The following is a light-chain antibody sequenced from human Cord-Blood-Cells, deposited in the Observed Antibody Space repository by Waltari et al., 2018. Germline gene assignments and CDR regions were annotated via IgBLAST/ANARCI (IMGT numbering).Light chain of an antibody. CDR2: GAS. J-gene: IGKJ1*01. CDR3: QQYNNWPSWT. V-gene: IGKV3-15*01. CDR1: QRVSSN. Sequence: EIEMTQYPATMSVSPGERATLSCRASQRVSSNLAWYQQKPGQAPRLLIYGASTRATGIPARFSGSGSGTEFTLTISSLQSEDFAVYYCQQYNNWPSWTFGQGTKVEIK.